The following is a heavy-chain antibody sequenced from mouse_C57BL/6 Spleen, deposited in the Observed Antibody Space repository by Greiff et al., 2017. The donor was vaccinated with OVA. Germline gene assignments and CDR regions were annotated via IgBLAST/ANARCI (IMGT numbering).Heavy chain of an antibody. Sequence: VQLQQSGAELVRPGASVKLSCTASGFNIKDDYMHWVQQRPEQGLEWIGWIDPENGTTEYASMFPGKATITANTSSNTAYLQLSSLTSEDTAIYYCTRIGYWGQGTTLTVSS. CDR2: IDPENGTT. CDR3: TRIGY. V-gene: IGHV14-4*01. J-gene: IGHJ2*01. CDR1: GFNIKDDY.